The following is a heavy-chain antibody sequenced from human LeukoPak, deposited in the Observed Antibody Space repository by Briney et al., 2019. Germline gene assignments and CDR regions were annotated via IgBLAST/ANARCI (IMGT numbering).Heavy chain of an antibody. CDR1: GGSFSGYY. CDR3: ARPHDSSGYQQYYYYMDV. Sequence: SETLSLTCAVYGGSFSGYYWSWIRQPPGKGLEWIGVINHSGSTNYNPSLKSRVTISVDTSKNQFSLKLSSVTAADTAVYYCARPHDSSGYQQYYYYMDVWGKGTTVTVSS. J-gene: IGHJ6*03. D-gene: IGHD3-22*01. CDR2: INHSGST. V-gene: IGHV4-34*01.